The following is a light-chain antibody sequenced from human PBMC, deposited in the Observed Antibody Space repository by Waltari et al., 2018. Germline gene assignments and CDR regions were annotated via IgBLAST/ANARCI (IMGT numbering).Light chain of an antibody. V-gene: IGKV2-30*02. CDR3: MQGTHWPT. Sequence: VVMTQSPRSLPVTLGQPTSIPCRSIQSLLQRNGNTYLNWLQQRRGQSPRRLIYKVSNRDSGVPDIFSGSGSGTDFTLKISRVEAEDVGVYYCMQGTHWPTFGQGTKVEIK. CDR2: KVS. J-gene: IGKJ1*01. CDR1: QSLLQRNGNTY.